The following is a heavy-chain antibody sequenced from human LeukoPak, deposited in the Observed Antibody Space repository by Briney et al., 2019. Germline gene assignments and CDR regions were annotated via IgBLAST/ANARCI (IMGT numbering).Heavy chain of an antibody. Sequence: GGSLRLSCVASGFNFGNFAVIWVRQAPGKGLEWVSGMIGTGDTYYADSVKGRFTMFRDYSRTTLYLQMSNLIFEDTAIYYCAKDMHYNDGRWEFDPWGQGTLVTVSS. CDR2: MIGTGDT. CDR1: GFNFGNFA. D-gene: IGHD5-24*01. V-gene: IGHV3-23*01. J-gene: IGHJ5*02. CDR3: AKDMHYNDGRWEFDP.